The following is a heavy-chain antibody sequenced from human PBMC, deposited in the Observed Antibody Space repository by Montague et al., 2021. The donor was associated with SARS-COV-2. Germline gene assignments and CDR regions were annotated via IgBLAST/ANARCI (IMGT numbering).Heavy chain of an antibody. J-gene: IGHJ5*02. Sequence: SETLSLTRTVSGGSISSYYWSWIRQPPGKGLEWIGYIYYSGSTNXNPSLKSRVTISVDTSKNQFSLKLSSVTAADTAVYYCATQPCTNGVCENWFDPWGQGTLVTVSS. CDR1: GGSISSYY. D-gene: IGHD2-8*01. CDR2: IYYSGST. CDR3: ATQPCTNGVCENWFDP. V-gene: IGHV4-59*01.